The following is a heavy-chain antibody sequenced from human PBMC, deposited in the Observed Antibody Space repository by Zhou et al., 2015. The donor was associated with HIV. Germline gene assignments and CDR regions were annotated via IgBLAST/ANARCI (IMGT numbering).Heavy chain of an antibody. J-gene: IGHJ6*02. D-gene: IGHD3-16*01. CDR2: ISAYNGNT. Sequence: QVQLVQSGAEVKKPGASVKVSCKASGDTFRYYAISWVRQSPGQGLEWMGWISAYNGNTNYAQKLQGRVTMTTDTSTSTAYMELRSLRSDDTAVYYCARDKKGGDAVLGYYGMDVWGQGTTVTVSS. CDR1: GDTFRYYA. V-gene: IGHV1-18*01. CDR3: ARDKKGGDAVLGYYGMDV.